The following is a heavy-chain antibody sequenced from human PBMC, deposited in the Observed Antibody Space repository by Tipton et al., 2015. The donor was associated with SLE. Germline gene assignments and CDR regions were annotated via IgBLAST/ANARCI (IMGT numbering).Heavy chain of an antibody. CDR1: GDSISGQY. CDR3: ARGGASSKWLDP. V-gene: IGHV4-59*11. Sequence: LRLSCTVSGDSISGQYLSWIRQPPGKGLEWIGYIYYSGTTNYNPSLKRRVTISVDTSKNQFSLKLTSVTAADTAVYYCARGGASSKWLDPWGQGILVTVSS. CDR2: IYYSGTT. J-gene: IGHJ5*02. D-gene: IGHD6-6*01.